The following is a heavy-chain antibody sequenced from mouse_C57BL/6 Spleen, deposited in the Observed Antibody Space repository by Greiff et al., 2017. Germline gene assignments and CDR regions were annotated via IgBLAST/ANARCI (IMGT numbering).Heavy chain of an antibody. CDR2: IDPEDGET. CDR1: GFNIKDYY. CDR3: ARLVATYYAIGY. J-gene: IGHJ4*01. V-gene: IGHV14-2*01. D-gene: IGHD1-1*01. Sequence: EVQLHQSGAELVKPGASVKLSCKASGFNIKDYYMHWVKQRTEQGLEWIGRIDPEDGETIYAPKFKGKATITADKYPNTAYMQRSSLTSEDTAVYYCARLVATYYAIGYKGQRASVTVST.